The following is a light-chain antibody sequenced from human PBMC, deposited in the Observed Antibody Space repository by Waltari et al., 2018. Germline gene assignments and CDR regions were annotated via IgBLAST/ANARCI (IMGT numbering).Light chain of an antibody. V-gene: IGLV3-21*04. CDR3: QVWDGSSDHPV. CDR1: NIGGQR. Sequence: SYVLTPPPSVSVAPGKTARITCGGDNIGGQRVHWYQQRPGQAPVLVIYDDNDRPSGIPERFSASNSGNTATLTISRVEVGDEADYCCQVWDGSSDHPVFGGGTKLTV. CDR2: DDN. J-gene: IGLJ2*01.